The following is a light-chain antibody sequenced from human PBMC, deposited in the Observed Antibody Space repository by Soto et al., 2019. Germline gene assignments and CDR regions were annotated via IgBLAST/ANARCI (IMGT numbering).Light chain of an antibody. CDR2: ENT. CDR3: QSYDSALSALV. CDR1: KSNIGSAYD. J-gene: IGLJ3*02. Sequence: QSALTQPPSLSGAPGQRVTIFCTGNKSNIGSAYDVHWYQQLPGKAPRLLIYENTNRPSGVPDRFSASKSGTSASLDITGLQAEDEADYFCQSYDSALSALVFGGGTKVTVL. V-gene: IGLV1-40*01.